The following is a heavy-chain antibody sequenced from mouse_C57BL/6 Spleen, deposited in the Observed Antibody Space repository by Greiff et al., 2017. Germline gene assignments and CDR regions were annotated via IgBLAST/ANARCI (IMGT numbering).Heavy chain of an antibody. CDR2: ISDGGSYT. V-gene: IGHV5-4*01. CDR1: GFTFSSYA. D-gene: IGHD2-4*01. J-gene: IGHJ3*01. Sequence: EVQVVESGGGLVKPGGSLKLSCAASGFTFSSYAMSWVRQTPEKRLEWVATISDGGSYTYYPDNVKGRFTISRDNAKNNLYLQMSHLKSEDTAMYYCARDHDYAFADWGQGTLVTVSA. CDR3: ARDHDYAFAD.